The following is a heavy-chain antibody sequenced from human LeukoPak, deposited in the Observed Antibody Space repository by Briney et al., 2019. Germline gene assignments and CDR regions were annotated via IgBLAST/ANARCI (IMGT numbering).Heavy chain of an antibody. CDR3: AKNGNNSYYFDY. V-gene: IGHV3-23*01. CDR2: ISSSGSGGNT. CDR1: GVTLSNYA. D-gene: IGHD4-23*01. J-gene: IGHJ4*02. Sequence: PGGSLRLSCVASGVTLSNYAMSWARQAPGKGLEWVSGISSSGSGGNTYYADSVKGRFTISRDNPKNTLYLQMNNLRAEDTAVYYCAKNGNNSYYFDYWGQGILVTVSS.